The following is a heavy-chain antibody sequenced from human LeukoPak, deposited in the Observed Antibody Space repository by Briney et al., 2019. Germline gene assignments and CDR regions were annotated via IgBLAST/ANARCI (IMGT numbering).Heavy chain of an antibody. Sequence: SETLSLTCAVYGGSFSGYCWTWIRQPPGKGLEWVGEINHTGSTNYNTSLKSRVTISVDTSKNQFALKLSSVTAADTAVYYCARHKDLFSNYWFDPWGQGTLVTVSS. J-gene: IGHJ5*02. CDR2: INHTGST. D-gene: IGHD4-11*01. V-gene: IGHV4-34*01. CDR1: GGSFSGYC. CDR3: ARHKDLFSNYWFDP.